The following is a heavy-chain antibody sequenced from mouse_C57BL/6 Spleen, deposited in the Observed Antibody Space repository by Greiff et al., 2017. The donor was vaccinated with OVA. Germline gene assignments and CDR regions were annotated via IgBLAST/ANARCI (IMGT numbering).Heavy chain of an antibody. Sequence: VQLQESGAELAKPGASVKLSCKASGYTFTRYWMHWVKQRPGQGLEWIGYINPSSGYTKYNQKFKNKATLTADKSSSTAYRQLSSLAYEDSAVYYCARTYYGNHYWYFDVWGTGTTVTVSS. V-gene: IGHV1-7*01. CDR3: ARTYYGNHYWYFDV. J-gene: IGHJ1*03. CDR2: INPSSGYT. CDR1: GYTFTRYW. D-gene: IGHD2-10*01.